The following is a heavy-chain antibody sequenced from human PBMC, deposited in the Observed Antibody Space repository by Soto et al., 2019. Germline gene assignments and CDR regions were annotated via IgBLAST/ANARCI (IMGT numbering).Heavy chain of an antibody. CDR3: AHRVLRTVFGLVPPPAIYFDF. CDR2: IYWADDK. CDR1: GFSLTTTGVG. J-gene: IGHJ4*02. D-gene: IGHD3-3*01. Sequence: QITLNESGPTQVKPRQTLTLTCTFSGFSLTTTGVGLGWIRQSPGKAPEGRALIYWADDKRYSPSLTSTLTVTTDTAKNLVGLTMADLDPADTATYYCAHRVLRTVFGLVPPPAIYFDFWGQGTPVAVSS. V-gene: IGHV2-5*02.